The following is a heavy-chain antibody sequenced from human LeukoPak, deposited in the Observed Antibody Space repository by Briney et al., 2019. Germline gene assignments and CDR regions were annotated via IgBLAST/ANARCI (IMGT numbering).Heavy chain of an antibody. CDR2: IIPILGIV. CDR1: GGTFSSYA. D-gene: IGHD2-15*01. CDR3: ARSQVALDYGDS. Sequence: SVKVSCKASGGTFSSYAISWVRQAPGQGLEWMGRIIPILGIVNYAQKFQGRVTITADKSTSTAYMELSSLRSEDTAVYYCARSQVALDYGDSWGQGTLVTVSS. V-gene: IGHV1-69*04. J-gene: IGHJ4*02.